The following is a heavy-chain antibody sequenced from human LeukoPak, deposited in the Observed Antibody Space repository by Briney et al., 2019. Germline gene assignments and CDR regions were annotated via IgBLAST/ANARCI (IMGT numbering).Heavy chain of an antibody. V-gene: IGHV1-3*03. D-gene: IGHD1-26*01. Sequence: ASVKVSCKASGGTFSNYAMHWVRQAPGQRLEWMGWINAGNGNTRYSQEFKGRVTITRDTSASTVYMELSSLRSEDMAVYFCARSLGMGATLDYWGRGTLVTVSS. CDR1: GGTFSNYA. CDR2: INAGNGNT. J-gene: IGHJ4*02. CDR3: ARSLGMGATLDY.